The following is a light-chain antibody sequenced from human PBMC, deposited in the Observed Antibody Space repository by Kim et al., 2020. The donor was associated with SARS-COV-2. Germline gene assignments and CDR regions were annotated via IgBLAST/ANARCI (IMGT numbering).Light chain of an antibody. Sequence: VALGQTVRITGQGDSLRSYYATWYQQKPGQAPILLIDGKNNRASGIPDRFSGSSSGNTASLTITGTQAGDEADYYCNSRDTNDIVLFGGGTQLTVL. CDR2: GKN. J-gene: IGLJ2*01. CDR1: SLRSYY. CDR3: NSRDTNDIVL. V-gene: IGLV3-19*01.